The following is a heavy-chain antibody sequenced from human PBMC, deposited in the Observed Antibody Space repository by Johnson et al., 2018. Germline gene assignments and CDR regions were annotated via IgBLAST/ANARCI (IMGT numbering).Heavy chain of an antibody. V-gene: IGHV3-33*06. CDR3: TKGSSPKYNWNYVRYYGMDV. Sequence: QVQLVESGGGVVQPGRSLRLSCAVSGFTFSSYGMHWVRQAPGKGLEWVAIIWYDGSNNYYADSVKGRFTISRDNSKNTLFLQMNSLRAEDTAVYYCTKGSSPKYNWNYVRYYGMDVWGQGTTVTVSS. D-gene: IGHD1-7*01. J-gene: IGHJ6*02. CDR1: GFTFSSYG. CDR2: IWYDGSNN.